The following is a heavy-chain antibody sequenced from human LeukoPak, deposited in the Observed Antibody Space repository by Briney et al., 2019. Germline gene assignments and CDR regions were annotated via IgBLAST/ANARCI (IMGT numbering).Heavy chain of an antibody. V-gene: IGHV4-39*01. CDR3: ARRFSHYYDSSGYTYYFDY. J-gene: IGHJ4*02. CDR1: GGSISSSSYY. CDR2: IYYSGST. D-gene: IGHD3-22*01. Sequence: SVTLSLTCTVSGGSISSSSYYWGWIRQPPGKGLEWIGSIYYSGSTYYNPSLKSRVTISVDTSKNQFSPKLSSVTAADTAVYYCARRFSHYYDSSGYTYYFDYWGQGTLVTVSS.